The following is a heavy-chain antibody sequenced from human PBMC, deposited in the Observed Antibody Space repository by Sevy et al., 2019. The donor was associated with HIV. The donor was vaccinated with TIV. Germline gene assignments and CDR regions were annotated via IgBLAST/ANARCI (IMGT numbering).Heavy chain of an antibody. CDR2: IMSKSDGGTT. J-gene: IGHJ6*02. Sequence: GWSLRLSCVASGFTFSYAWMSWVRQAPGKGLEWVGRIMSKSDGGTTDYAAPVKGRFTISRDDSKNTLYLQMNSLKIEDTAVYYCSTDPIIVLLVTDGMDVWGQGTTVTVSS. V-gene: IGHV3-15*01. CDR1: GFTFSYAW. CDR3: STDPIIVLLVTDGMDV. D-gene: IGHD2-8*02.